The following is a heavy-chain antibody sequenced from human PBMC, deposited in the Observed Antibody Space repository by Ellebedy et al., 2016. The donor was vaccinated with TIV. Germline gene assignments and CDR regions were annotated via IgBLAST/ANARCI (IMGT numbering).Heavy chain of an antibody. Sequence: AASVKVSCKASGYTFTSYDINWVRQATGQGLEWMGWMNPNSANPGYAQKFQGRVTITRNTSISTAYMELSSLTSEDTAIYFCARGVGDFGMRPDFWGQGTLITVS. CDR3: ARGVGDFGMRPDF. CDR1: GYTFTSYD. V-gene: IGHV1-8*03. J-gene: IGHJ4*02. CDR2: MNPNSANP. D-gene: IGHD3-16*01.